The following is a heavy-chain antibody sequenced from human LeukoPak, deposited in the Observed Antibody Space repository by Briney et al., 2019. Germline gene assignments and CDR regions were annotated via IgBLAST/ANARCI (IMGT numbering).Heavy chain of an antibody. J-gene: IGHJ6*03. CDR2: MNPNSGNT. V-gene: IGHV1-8*01. D-gene: IGHD3-10*01. Sequence: ASVKVSCKASGHTFTSYDINWVRQATGQGLEWMGWMNPNSGNTGYAQKFQGRVTMTRNTSISTAYMELSSLRPEDTAVYYCARGVRLVRGVSRYYYYMDVWGKGTTVTVSS. CDR3: ARGVRLVRGVSRYYYYMDV. CDR1: GHTFTSYD.